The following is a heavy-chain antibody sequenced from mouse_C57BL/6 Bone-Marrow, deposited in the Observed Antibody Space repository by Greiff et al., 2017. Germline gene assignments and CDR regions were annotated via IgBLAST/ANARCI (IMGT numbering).Heavy chain of an antibody. D-gene: IGHD1-1*01. Sequence: VQLKQSGPELVKPGASVKMSCKASGYTFTDYNMHWVKQSHGKSLEWIGYINPNNGGTSYNQKFKGKATLTVNKSSSTAYMELRSLTSEDSAVYYCARSDGSPFYAMDYWGQGTSVTVSS. V-gene: IGHV1-22*01. J-gene: IGHJ4*01. CDR2: INPNNGGT. CDR3: ARSDGSPFYAMDY. CDR1: GYTFTDYN.